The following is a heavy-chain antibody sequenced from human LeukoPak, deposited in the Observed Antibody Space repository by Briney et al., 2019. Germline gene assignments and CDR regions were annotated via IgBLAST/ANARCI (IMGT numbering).Heavy chain of an antibody. J-gene: IGHJ6*03. D-gene: IGHD3-22*01. Sequence: VASVKVSCKASGYTFTTSEIHWVRQATGQGPEWMGWMNPNSGNTGYAQNFQGRVTITRNTSISTAYMELTSLRSEDTAVYFCARNVRRFYYDSGGYELYYYMDVWGKGTTVTVSS. V-gene: IGHV1-8*03. CDR3: ARNVRRFYYDSGGYELYYYMDV. CDR1: GYTFTTSE. CDR2: MNPNSGNT.